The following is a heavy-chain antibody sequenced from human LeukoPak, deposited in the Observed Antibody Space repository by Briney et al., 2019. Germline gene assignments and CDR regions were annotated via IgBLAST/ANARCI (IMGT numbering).Heavy chain of an antibody. CDR3: ARGEQPDYGDPYYFDY. CDR1: GGSISSGGYS. D-gene: IGHD4-17*01. CDR2: IYHSGST. V-gene: IGHV4-30-2*01. J-gene: IGHJ4*02. Sequence: SQTLSLTCAVSGGSISSGGYSWSWIRQPPGKGLERIGYIYHSGSTYYNPSLKSRVTISVDRSKNQFSLKLSSVTAADTAVYYCARGEQPDYGDPYYFDYWGQGTLVTVSS.